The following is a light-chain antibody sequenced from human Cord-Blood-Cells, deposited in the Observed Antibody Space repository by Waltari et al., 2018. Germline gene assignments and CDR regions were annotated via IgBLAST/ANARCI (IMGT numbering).Light chain of an antibody. CDR1: QSVLYSSNNKNY. CDR3: QQYYSTPYT. Sequence: DIVMTPSPDSMAVSLGERATINRKSSQSVLYSSNNKNYLAWYQQKPGQPPKLLIYWASTRESGVPDRFSGSGSGTDFTLTISSLQAEDVAVYYCQQYYSTPYTFGQGTKLEIK. CDR2: WAS. V-gene: IGKV4-1*01. J-gene: IGKJ2*01.